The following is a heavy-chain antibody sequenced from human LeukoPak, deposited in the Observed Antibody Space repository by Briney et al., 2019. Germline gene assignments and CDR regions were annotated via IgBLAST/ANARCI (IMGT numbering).Heavy chain of an antibody. D-gene: IGHD6-19*01. CDR1: GGSISNYH. J-gene: IGHJ4*02. Sequence: SETLSLTCTVSGGSISNYHWSWIRQPAGKGLEWIGQIHTSGSTNYNPPLKSRVSMSIDTTEDQVSLTIRSVAAADTAFYYCARRDISSGWSFDYWGQGTLVTVSS. V-gene: IGHV4-4*07. CDR3: ARRDISSGWSFDY. CDR2: IHTSGST.